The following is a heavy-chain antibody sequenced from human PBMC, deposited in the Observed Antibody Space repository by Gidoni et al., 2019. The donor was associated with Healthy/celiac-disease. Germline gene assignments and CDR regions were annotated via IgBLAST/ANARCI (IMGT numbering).Heavy chain of an antibody. Sequence: EVQLVESGGGLVKPGGSLRLSCAASGFTFSSYSMNWVRQAPGKGLEWVSSISSSSSYIYYADSVKGRFTISRDNAKNSLYLQLNRLSAEDTAVYYCARAPSPDYGLNYYYYYMDVWGKGTTVTVSS. CDR2: ISSSSSYI. J-gene: IGHJ6*03. CDR3: ARAPSPDYGLNYYYYYMDV. D-gene: IGHD3-10*01. CDR1: GFTFSSYS. V-gene: IGHV3-21*01.